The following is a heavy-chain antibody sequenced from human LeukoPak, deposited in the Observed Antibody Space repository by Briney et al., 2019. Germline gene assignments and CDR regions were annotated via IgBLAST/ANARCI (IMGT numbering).Heavy chain of an antibody. CDR3: ARVGVHFWSGPYYYYGMDV. CDR1: GGSISSYY. D-gene: IGHD3-3*02. CDR2: IYYSGST. J-gene: IGHJ6*02. V-gene: IGHV4-59*01. Sequence: SETLSLTCTVSGGSISSYYWSWIRQPPGKGLEWIGYIYYSGSTNYNPSLKSRVTISVDTSKNQFSLKLSSVTAADTAVYYCARVGVHFWSGPYYYYGMDVWGQGTTVTVSS.